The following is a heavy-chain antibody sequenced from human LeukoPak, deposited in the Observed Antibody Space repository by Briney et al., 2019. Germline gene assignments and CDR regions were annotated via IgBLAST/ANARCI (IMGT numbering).Heavy chain of an antibody. CDR2: INPSNGDT. CDR3: AREGTAVAGRGWRAFDI. V-gene: IGHV1-46*01. CDR1: GYTFTSNL. J-gene: IGHJ3*02. D-gene: IGHD6-19*01. Sequence: ASVKVSCKASGYTFTSNLLHWVRQAPGQGLEWMGIINPSNGDTNYAQKFQGRVTMTGDTSTSTVYMDLYSLTSEDTAVYHCAREGTAVAGRGWRAFDIWGQGTMVTASS.